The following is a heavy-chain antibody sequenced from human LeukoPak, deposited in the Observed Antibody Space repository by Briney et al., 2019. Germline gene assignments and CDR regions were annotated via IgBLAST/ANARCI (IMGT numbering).Heavy chain of an antibody. J-gene: IGHJ4*02. Sequence: GGSLRLACAASGFTVSNNYMSWVRQAPGKGMEWVSVIYSGDNTYYVESVKGRFTISRDNSKNTLFLQMNRLRAEDTAVYYCAGRRVLDASFDYWGQGTLVTVSS. V-gene: IGHV3-66*02. CDR3: AGRRVLDASFDY. CDR1: GFTVSNNY. CDR2: IYSGDNT. D-gene: IGHD3-16*01.